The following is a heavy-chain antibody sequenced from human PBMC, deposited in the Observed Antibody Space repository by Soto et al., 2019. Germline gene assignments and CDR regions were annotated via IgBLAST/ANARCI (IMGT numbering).Heavy chain of an antibody. CDR3: VYGDTNYSFAY. J-gene: IGHJ4*02. D-gene: IGHD4-17*01. V-gene: IGHV4-39*01. CDR1: GGSISSSSYY. Sequence: SETLSLTCTVSGGSISSSSYYWGWIRQPPGKGLEWIGSIYYSGSTYYNPSLKSRVTISVDTSKNQFSLKLSSVTAADTAVYYRVYGDTNYSFAYWGKGTLVTVSS. CDR2: IYYSGST.